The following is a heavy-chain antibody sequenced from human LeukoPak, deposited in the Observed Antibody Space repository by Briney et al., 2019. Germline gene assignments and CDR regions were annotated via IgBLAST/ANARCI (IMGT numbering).Heavy chain of an antibody. V-gene: IGHV4-59*01. CDR2: IYYSGST. D-gene: IGHD1-26*01. J-gene: IGHJ1*01. CDR1: GGSISSYY. CDR3: ASGGSYLEYFQH. Sequence: PSETLSLTCTVSGGSISSYYWSWIRQPPGKGLEWIEYIYYSGSTKYKPSLKSRVTIAVDTPKNQLSLKLSSVTAADTAVYYCASGGSYLEYFQHWGQGTLVTVSS.